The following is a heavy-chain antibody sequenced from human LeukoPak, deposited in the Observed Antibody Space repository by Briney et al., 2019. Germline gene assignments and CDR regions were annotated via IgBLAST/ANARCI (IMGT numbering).Heavy chain of an antibody. CDR2: ITPMFGTP. J-gene: IGHJ4*02. D-gene: IGHD6-13*01. V-gene: IGHV1-69*13. CDR3: ARERVGSSWYFDY. Sequence: ASVKVSCKASGGTFSSYAISWVRRAPGQGLEWMGGITPMFGTPNYAQKFQGRVTITADESTSTAYMELNSLRAEDTAVYYCARERVGSSWYFDYWGQGTLVTVSS. CDR1: GGTFSSYA.